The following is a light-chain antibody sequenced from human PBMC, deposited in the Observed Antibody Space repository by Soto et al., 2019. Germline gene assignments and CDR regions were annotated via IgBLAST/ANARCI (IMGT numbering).Light chain of an antibody. CDR1: QSISSW. CDR2: DAS. V-gene: IGKV1-5*01. J-gene: IGKJ1*01. Sequence: DIQMTQSPSTLSASVGDRVTITCRASQSISSWLAWYQQKPGKAPKLLIYDASSLESGVPSRFSGSGSGTEFTITISSLQPDDFATYYCQHGTFGQGTKVEIK. CDR3: QHGT.